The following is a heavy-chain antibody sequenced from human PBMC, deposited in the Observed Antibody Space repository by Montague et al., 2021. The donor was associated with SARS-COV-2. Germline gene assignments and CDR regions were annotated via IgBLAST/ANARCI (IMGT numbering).Heavy chain of an antibody. Sequence: PALVKPTQTLTLTCAVSGFSLTTSGVAVGWIRQPPGKALEWPALIFWDDDKRYSPYLRSRLTISKDTPKNQVVLTVTNIDPVDTATCYCVHRHPPEPGGGYYYFDSWGQGTLVTVSS. V-gene: IGHV2-5*02. D-gene: IGHD1-26*01. CDR1: GFSLTTSGVA. CDR2: IFWDDDK. CDR3: VHRHPPEPGGGYYYFDS. J-gene: IGHJ4*02.